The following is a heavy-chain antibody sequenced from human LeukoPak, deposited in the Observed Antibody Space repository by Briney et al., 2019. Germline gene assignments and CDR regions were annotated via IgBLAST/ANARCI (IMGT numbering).Heavy chain of an antibody. Sequence: PSETLSLTCAVYGGSFSSYYWGWIRQPPVKGLEWIGSIYYSGSTYHNPSLKSRVTISVDTSKNQFSLKMRSVTAADTAVYYCASRSLFYDSSGYYWWGQGTLVTVSS. CDR3: ASRSLFYDSSGYYW. CDR2: IYYSGST. CDR1: GGSFSSYY. D-gene: IGHD3-22*01. V-gene: IGHV4-39*01. J-gene: IGHJ4*02.